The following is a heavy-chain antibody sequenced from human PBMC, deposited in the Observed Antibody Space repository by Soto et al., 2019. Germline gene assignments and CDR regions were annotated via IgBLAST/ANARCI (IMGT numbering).Heavy chain of an antibody. J-gene: IGHJ6*02. CDR3: ARGPPFGELPKDYYYYGMDV. CDR2: ISAYNGNT. V-gene: IGHV1-18*01. CDR1: GYTFTSYG. D-gene: IGHD3-10*01. Sequence: ASVKVSCKASGYTFTSYGISWVRQAPGQGLEWMGWISAYNGNTNYAQKLQGRVTMTTDTSTSTAYMELRSLRSDDTAVYYCARGPPFGELPKDYYYYGMDVWGQGTTVTVSS.